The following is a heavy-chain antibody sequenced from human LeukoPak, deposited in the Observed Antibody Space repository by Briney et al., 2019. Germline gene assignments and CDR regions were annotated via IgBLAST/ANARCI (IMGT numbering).Heavy chain of an antibody. D-gene: IGHD6-13*01. J-gene: IGHJ6*03. Sequence: ETLSLTCTVSGYSISSGYFWGWIRQPPGKGLEWVANIKQDGSEKYYVDSVKGRFTISRDNAKNSLYLQMNSLRAEDTAVYYCARQPGSSWFHYYYYMDVWGKGTTVTVSS. CDR2: IKQDGSEK. CDR1: GYSISSGY. CDR3: ARQPGSSWFHYYYYMDV. V-gene: IGHV3-7*01.